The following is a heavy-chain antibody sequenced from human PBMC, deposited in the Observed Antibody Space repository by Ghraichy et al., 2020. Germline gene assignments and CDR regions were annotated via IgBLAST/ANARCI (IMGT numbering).Heavy chain of an antibody. D-gene: IGHD6-19*01. J-gene: IGHJ1*01. Sequence: LSFSSSFFLFLPFSLPFFLDAPGKGPEWVSSISSSSHYIYYADSVKGRFTISRDNAKNSLYLQMNSLRVEDTAVYYCARRMGTSGWYGYWGQGTLVTVSS. CDR2: ISSSSHYI. V-gene: IGHV3-21*01. CDR1: FFLFLPFS. CDR3: ARRMGTSGWYGY.